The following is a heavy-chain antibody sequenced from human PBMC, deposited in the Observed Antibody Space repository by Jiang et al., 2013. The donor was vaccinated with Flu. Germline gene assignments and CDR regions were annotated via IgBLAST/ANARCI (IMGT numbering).Heavy chain of an antibody. CDR3: ASYQGISGWADAFDI. D-gene: IGHD6-19*01. Sequence: GAEVKKPGASVKVSCKASGYTFTSYDINWVRQATGQGLEWMGWMNPNSGNTGYAQKFQGRVTMTRNTSISTAYMELSSLRSEDTAVYYCASYQGISGWADAFDIWGQGTMVTVSS. J-gene: IGHJ3*02. CDR1: GYTFTSYD. V-gene: IGHV1-8*01. CDR2: MNPNSGNT.